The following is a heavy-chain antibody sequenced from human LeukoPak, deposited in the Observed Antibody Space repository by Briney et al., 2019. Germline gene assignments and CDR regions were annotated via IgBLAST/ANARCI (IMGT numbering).Heavy chain of an antibody. J-gene: IGHJ4*02. V-gene: IGHV3-9*01. CDR2: ISWNSGSI. Sequence: GGSLRLSCAASGFTFDDYAMHWVRQAPGKGLEWVSGISWNSGSIGYADSVKCRFTISRDNAKNSLYLQMNSLRAEETALYYCAKERKQCREYVDYWAQGPRVSVSS. D-gene: IGHD6-19*01. CDR1: GFTFDDYA. CDR3: AKERKQCREYVDY.